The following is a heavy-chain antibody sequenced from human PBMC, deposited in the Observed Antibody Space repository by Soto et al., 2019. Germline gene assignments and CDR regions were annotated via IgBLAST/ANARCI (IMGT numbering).Heavy chain of an antibody. CDR3: DKPTGRRSPKSPVFPS. CDR1: GFTFSSSA. D-gene: IGHD3-3*01. Sequence: GGYLRLSCSASGFTFSSSAMSWVRQAPEKGLEWVSAISTSGGNTLYADSVKGRFTISRDNSKNTLFLQMSSLRAEDTAIYYCDKPTGRRSPKSPVFPSWGQCPRGTIST. CDR2: ISTSGGNT. J-gene: IGHJ1*01. V-gene: IGHV3-23*01.